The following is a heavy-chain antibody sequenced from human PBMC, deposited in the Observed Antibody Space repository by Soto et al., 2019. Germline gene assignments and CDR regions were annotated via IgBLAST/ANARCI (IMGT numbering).Heavy chain of an antibody. Sequence: QVHLQESGPGLVKPSETLSLTCTVSGGSISNYYWSWIRQPPGKGLEWIGYISYSGSTTYNPSLKSRVTTSVDTAKNQCSRKLGSVTAADTAVYYCAGGGVGSEGWYFDRWGRGTLVTVSS. J-gene: IGHJ2*01. D-gene: IGHD1-26*01. CDR1: GGSISNYY. V-gene: IGHV4-59*01. CDR3: AGGGVGSEGWYFDR. CDR2: ISYSGST.